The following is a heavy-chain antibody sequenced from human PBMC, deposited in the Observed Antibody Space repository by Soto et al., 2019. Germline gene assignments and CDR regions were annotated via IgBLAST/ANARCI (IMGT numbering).Heavy chain of an antibody. CDR3: ARVPDYYDSRGYQLY. D-gene: IGHD3-22*01. Sequence: GGSLRLSCAASGFTFSSYSMNWVRQAPGKGLEWVSYISSSSSTIYYADSVKGRFTISRDNAKNSLYLQMNSLRAEDTAVYYCARVPDYYDSRGYQLYWGQGTLVTVSS. V-gene: IGHV3-48*01. CDR2: ISSSSSTI. CDR1: GFTFSSYS. J-gene: IGHJ4*02.